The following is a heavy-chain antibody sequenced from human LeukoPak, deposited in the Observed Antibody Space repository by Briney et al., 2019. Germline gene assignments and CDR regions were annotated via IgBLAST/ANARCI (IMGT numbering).Heavy chain of an antibody. V-gene: IGHV4-59*08. Sequence: PSETLSLTCTVSGGSIGTNYWSWIRQPPGKGLEWIGYIYYSGTTNYNPSLKSRVTISVDTSKNQFSLKLSSVTAADTAVYYCARPYDSSGYCNVAARVDAFDIWGQGTMVTVSS. J-gene: IGHJ3*02. D-gene: IGHD3-22*01. CDR1: GGSIGTNY. CDR3: ARPYDSSGYCNVAARVDAFDI. CDR2: IYYSGTT.